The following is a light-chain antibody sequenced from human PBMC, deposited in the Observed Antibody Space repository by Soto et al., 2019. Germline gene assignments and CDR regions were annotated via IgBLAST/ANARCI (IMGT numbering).Light chain of an antibody. J-gene: IGLJ3*02. Sequence: QSVLTQPASVSGSPGQSITISRTGTSSDVGTYKPVSWYQQYPGKAPKVIIYDDTKRPSGVSSRFSGSKSGNTASLTISGLQAEDEADYYCCSFAGSSTSFGGGTKVTVL. CDR1: SSDVGTYKP. CDR2: DDT. CDR3: CSFAGSSTS. V-gene: IGLV2-23*01.